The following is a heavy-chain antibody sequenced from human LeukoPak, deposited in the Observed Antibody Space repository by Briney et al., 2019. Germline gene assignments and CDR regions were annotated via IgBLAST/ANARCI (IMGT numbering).Heavy chain of an antibody. CDR1: GGSISSGSDY. CDR3: ARDRWVSITMVRGVEY. V-gene: IGHV4-39*07. Sequence: PSETLSLTCTVSGGSISSGSDYCSWIRQPPGRGLGWNGSIYYTGSTYYNPSLKSRVTISVDTSKNQFSLKLSSVTAADTAVYYCARDRWVSITMVRGVEYWGQGTPVTASS. CDR2: IYYTGST. J-gene: IGHJ4*02. D-gene: IGHD3-10*01.